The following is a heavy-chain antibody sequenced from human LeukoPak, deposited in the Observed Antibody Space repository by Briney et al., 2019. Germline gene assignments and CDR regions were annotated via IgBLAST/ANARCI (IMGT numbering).Heavy chain of an antibody. D-gene: IGHD3-3*01. CDR3: ARSIRLEYDFWGAYALGAY. V-gene: IGHV4-39*01. CDR1: GTSIRSSTYY. J-gene: IGHJ4*02. CDR2: VSFSADT. Sequence: PSETLSLTCTVSGTSIRSSTYYWAWIRQSPGKGLEWIGSVSFSADTYYNPSPKGRATISVDTFNNLLSLRLSSATAAHTAVYYCARSIRLEYDFWGAYALGAYWGQGTLVTVSS.